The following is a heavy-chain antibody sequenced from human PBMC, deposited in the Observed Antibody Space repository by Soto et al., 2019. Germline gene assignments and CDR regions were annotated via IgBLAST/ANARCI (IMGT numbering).Heavy chain of an antibody. CDR2: IYYSGST. D-gene: IGHD3-10*01. J-gene: IGHJ5*02. Sequence: SETLSITCTVSGGSISSYYWSWIRQPPGKGLEWIGYIYYSGSTNYNPSLKSRVTISVDTSKNQFSLKLSSVTAADTAVYYCARYGSGSSVWFDPWGQGTLVTVS. CDR3: ARYGSGSSVWFDP. CDR1: GGSISSYY. V-gene: IGHV4-59*01.